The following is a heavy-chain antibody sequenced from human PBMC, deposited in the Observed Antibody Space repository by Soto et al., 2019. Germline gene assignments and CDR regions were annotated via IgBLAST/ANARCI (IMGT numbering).Heavy chain of an antibody. V-gene: IGHV3-33*01. CDR3: AREHGQIYDILTGYPHNYYHYXIDG. CDR2: IWYDGSNK. J-gene: IGHJ6*02. Sequence: PGGSLRLSCAASGFTFSSYGMHWVRQAPGKGLEWVAVIWYDGSNKYYADSVKGRFTISRDNSKNTLYLQMNSLRAEDTAVYYCAREHGQIYDILTGYPHNYYHYXIDGWGQRTTVTVSS. CDR1: GFTFSSYG. D-gene: IGHD3-9*01.